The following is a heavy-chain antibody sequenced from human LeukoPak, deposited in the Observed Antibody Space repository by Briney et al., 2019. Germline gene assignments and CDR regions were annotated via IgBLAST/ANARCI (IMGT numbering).Heavy chain of an antibody. Sequence: SETLSLTCAVYGGSFSGYYWSWIRQPPGKGLEWIGEISHSGSTNYNPSLKSRVTISVDTSKNQFSLKLSSVTAADTAVYYCARGYYLPEYWGQGTLVTVSS. V-gene: IGHV4-34*01. CDR3: ARGYYLPEY. CDR1: GGSFSGYY. CDR2: ISHSGST. J-gene: IGHJ4*02. D-gene: IGHD1-14*01.